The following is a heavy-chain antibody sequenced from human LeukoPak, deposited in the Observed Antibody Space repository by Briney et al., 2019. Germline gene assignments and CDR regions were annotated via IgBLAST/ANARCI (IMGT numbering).Heavy chain of an antibody. CDR1: GGSFSGYY. CDR3: ARRYCSSTSCYAFDY. V-gene: IGHV4-34*01. J-gene: IGHJ4*02. Sequence: SETLSLTCAVYGGSFSGYYWSWIRQPPGKGLEWIGEINHSGSTNYNPPLKSRVTISVDTSKNQFSLKLSSVTAADTAVYYCARRYCSSTSCYAFDYWGQGTLVTVSS. D-gene: IGHD2-2*01. CDR2: INHSGST.